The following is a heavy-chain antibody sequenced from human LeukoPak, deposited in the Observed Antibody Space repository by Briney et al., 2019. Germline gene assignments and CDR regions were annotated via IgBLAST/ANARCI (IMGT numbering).Heavy chain of an antibody. D-gene: IGHD4-17*01. J-gene: IGHJ4*02. V-gene: IGHV3-53*01. Sequence: GGSLRLSCAASGFTVSTNHMTWVRQAPGKGLEWVSVTYSGGTTYYADSVKGRFTISRDNSKNTLYLQMNSLRAEDTAVYYCARQRNYGDLDYWGQGTLVTVSS. CDR2: TYSGGTT. CDR3: ARQRNYGDLDY. CDR1: GFTVSTNH.